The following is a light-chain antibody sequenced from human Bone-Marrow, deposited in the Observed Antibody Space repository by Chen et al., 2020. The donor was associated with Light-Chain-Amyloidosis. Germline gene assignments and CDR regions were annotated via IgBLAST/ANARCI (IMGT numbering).Light chain of an antibody. CDR3: QVWDRSSDRPV. V-gene: IGLV3-21*02. CDR2: DHS. Sequence: SYVLTQPSSVSVAPGQTATIACGGNNIGSTSVHWYQQTPGQAPLLVVYDHSDRPSGIPERLSGSNCGNTATLTISRVEAGDEADYYCQVWDRSSDRPVFGGGTKLTVL. J-gene: IGLJ3*02. CDR1: NIGSTS.